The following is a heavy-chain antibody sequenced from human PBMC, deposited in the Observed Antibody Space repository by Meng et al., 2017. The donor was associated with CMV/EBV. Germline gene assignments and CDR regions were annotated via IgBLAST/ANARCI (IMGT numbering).Heavy chain of an antibody. CDR1: GFTFSSYS. CDR3: ARGWLLGFDY. V-gene: IGHV3-21*01. Sequence: GESLKISCAASGFTFSSYSMNWVRQAPGKGLEWVSSISSSSSYIYYADSVKGRFTISRDNAKNSLYLQMNSLRAEDTAVYYCARGWLLGFDYWGQGTLVTVSS. J-gene: IGHJ4*02. D-gene: IGHD2-15*01. CDR2: ISSSSSYI.